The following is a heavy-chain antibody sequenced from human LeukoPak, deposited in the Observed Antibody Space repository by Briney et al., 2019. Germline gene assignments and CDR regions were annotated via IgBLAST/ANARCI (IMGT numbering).Heavy chain of an antibody. CDR2: IVVGSGNT. V-gene: IGHV1-58*01. D-gene: IGHD3-22*01. Sequence: AASVKVSCKASGFTFTSSAVQWVRQARGQRLECIGWIVVGSGNTNYAQKFQERVTITRDMSTSLVYMELSSLRSEDTAVYYCAAGAAYYYDSRDAFDVWCQGTMVTVSS. J-gene: IGHJ3*01. CDR3: AAGAAYYYDSRDAFDV. CDR1: GFTFTSSA.